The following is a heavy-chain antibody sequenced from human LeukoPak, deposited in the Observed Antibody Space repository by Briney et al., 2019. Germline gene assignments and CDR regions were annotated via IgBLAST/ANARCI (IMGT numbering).Heavy chain of an antibody. V-gene: IGHV3-30*01. Sequence: GGSLRLSCAASGFIFSSYAMSWVRQAPGKGLEWVAVISYDGSNKYYADSVKGRFTISRDNSKNTLYLQMNSLRAEDTAVYYCARDRGYCSSTSCPRSGIDYWGQGTLVTVSS. CDR1: GFIFSSYA. J-gene: IGHJ4*02. CDR2: ISYDGSNK. CDR3: ARDRGYCSSTSCPRSGIDY. D-gene: IGHD2-2*01.